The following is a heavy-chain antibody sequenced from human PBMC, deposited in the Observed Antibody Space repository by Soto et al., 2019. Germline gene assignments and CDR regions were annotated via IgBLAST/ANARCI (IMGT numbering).Heavy chain of an antibody. CDR2: IIPIFGTA. V-gene: IGHV1-69*01. CDR3: ASSLSGYDYVSYFDY. D-gene: IGHD5-12*01. CDR1: GGTFSSYA. J-gene: IGHJ4*02. Sequence: QVQLVQSGAEVKKPGSSVKVSCKASGGTFSSYAISWVRQAPGQGLEWMGGIIPIFGTANYAQKFQGRVTITADESASTAYMELSSLRSEDTAVYYCASSLSGYDYVSYFDYWGQGTLVTVSS.